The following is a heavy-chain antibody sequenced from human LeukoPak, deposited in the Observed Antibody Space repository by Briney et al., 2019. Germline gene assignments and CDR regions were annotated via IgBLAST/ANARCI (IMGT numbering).Heavy chain of an antibody. V-gene: IGHV1-8*01. D-gene: IGHD3-16*02. Sequence: ASVKVSCKASGYTFTGYDINWVRQATGQGLEWMGWMNPNSGNTGYAQKFQGRVTMTRNTSISTAYMELSSLRSEGTAVYYCARGLYDYVWGSYRYNAFDIWGQGTMVTVSS. CDR1: GYTFTGYD. J-gene: IGHJ3*02. CDR2: MNPNSGNT. CDR3: ARGLYDYVWGSYRYNAFDI.